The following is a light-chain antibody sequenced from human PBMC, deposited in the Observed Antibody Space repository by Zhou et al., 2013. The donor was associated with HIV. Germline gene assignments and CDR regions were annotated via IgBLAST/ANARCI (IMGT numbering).Light chain of an antibody. Sequence: DIQMTQSPSSLSASVGDRVTITCQASQDISSYLNWYQQKPGKAPKLLIYDASNLETGVPSRFSGSGSGTGFTFTISSLQPEDIATYYCQQYDNLPPFTFGPGPKWISN. CDR2: DAS. V-gene: IGKV1-33*01. CDR3: QQYDNLPPFT. J-gene: IGKJ3*01. CDR1: QDISSY.